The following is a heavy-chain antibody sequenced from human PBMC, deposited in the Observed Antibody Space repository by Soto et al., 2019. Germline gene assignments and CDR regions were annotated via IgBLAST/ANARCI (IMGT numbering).Heavy chain of an antibody. CDR3: ARPRHYDILTGYFDY. CDR2: ISYDGSNK. Sequence: GGSLRLSCAASGFTFSSYAMHWVRQAPGKGLEWVAVISYDGSNKYYADSVKGRFTISRDNSKNTLYLQMNSLRAEDTAVYYYARPRHYDILTGYFDYWGQGTLVTVSS. D-gene: IGHD3-9*01. V-gene: IGHV3-30-3*01. CDR1: GFTFSSYA. J-gene: IGHJ4*02.